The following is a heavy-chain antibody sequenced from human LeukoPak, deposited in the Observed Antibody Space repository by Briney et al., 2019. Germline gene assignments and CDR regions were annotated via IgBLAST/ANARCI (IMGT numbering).Heavy chain of an antibody. CDR3: ARDSADQSAFDI. CDR2: ISGSGGST. V-gene: IGHV3-23*01. CDR1: GFTFSSYA. J-gene: IGHJ3*02. Sequence: PGGSLRLSCAASGFTFSSYAMSWVRQAPGKGLEWVSAISGSGGSTYYADSVKGRFTISRDNSKNTLYLQMNSLRAEDTAVYYCARDSADQSAFDIWGQGTMVTVSS. D-gene: IGHD2-2*01.